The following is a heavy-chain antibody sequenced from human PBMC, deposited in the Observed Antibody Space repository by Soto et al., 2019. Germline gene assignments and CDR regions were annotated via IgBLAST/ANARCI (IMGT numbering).Heavy chain of an antibody. D-gene: IGHD6-13*01. J-gene: IGHJ3*02. CDR1: GFTFSSYA. CDR3: AKIPHSSSSYLAGFDI. V-gene: IGHV3-23*01. Sequence: EVQLLESGGGLVQPGGSLRLSFASSGFTFSSYAMSWVRQAPGKGLEWVSAISGSGGSTYYADSVKGRFNSSRDNTKNTLYLQMNSLRAEDTAVYYSAKIPHSSSSYLAGFDIWGQGTMVTVSS. CDR2: ISGSGGST.